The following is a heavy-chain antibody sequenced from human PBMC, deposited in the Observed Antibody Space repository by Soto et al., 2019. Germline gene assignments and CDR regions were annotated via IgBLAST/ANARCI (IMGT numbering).Heavy chain of an antibody. J-gene: IGHJ5*02. V-gene: IGHV1-69*01. CDR1: GGSFSSYV. Sequence: QVHLVQSGAEVKQPGSSVRVSCKASGGSFSSYVISWVRQAPGQGLEWMGGIIPMFGTANYEQRFQGRLTINADERANTAYMELSTLRSADSAVYYCATSSRKHCRGDTCFENWFDPWGQGTRVTVSS. D-gene: IGHD2-21*02. CDR2: IIPMFGTA. CDR3: ATSSRKHCRGDTCFENWFDP.